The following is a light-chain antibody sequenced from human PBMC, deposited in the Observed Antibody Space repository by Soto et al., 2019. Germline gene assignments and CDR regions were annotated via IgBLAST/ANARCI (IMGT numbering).Light chain of an antibody. J-gene: IGKJ1*01. CDR2: DAS. V-gene: IGKV3-20*01. CDR1: QSVPSTY. CDR3: QQYGSSSWT. Sequence: ETGLTQSPGTVSLSPGERATLSCRASQSVPSTYLAWYQQKPGQAPRFLIYDASNRATGIPDRFSGSGSGTDFTLTISRLEPEDFAVYYCQQYGSSSWTLGQGTKVDVK.